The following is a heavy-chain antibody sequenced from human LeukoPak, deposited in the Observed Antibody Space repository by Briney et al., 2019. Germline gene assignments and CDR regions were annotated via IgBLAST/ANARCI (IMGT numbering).Heavy chain of an antibody. CDR2: FDPEDGKT. CDR1: GYTLTELS. CDR3: ATARRYCSGGSCAFDY. V-gene: IGHV1-24*01. Sequence: GASVKVSCKVSGYTLTELSMHWVRQAPGKGLEWMGGFDPEDGKTIYAQKFQGRVTMTEDTSTDTAYMELSSLRSEDTAVYYCATARRYCSGGSCAFDYWGQGTLVTVSS. J-gene: IGHJ4*02. D-gene: IGHD2-15*01.